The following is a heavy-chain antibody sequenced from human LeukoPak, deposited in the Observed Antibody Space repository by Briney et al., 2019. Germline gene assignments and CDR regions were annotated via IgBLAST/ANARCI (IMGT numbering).Heavy chain of an antibody. CDR2: ISGSGGST. J-gene: IGHJ4*02. CDR1: GFTFSSYS. V-gene: IGHV3-23*01. Sequence: PGGSLRLSCVVSGFTFSSYSMSWVRQAPGKGLEWVSAISGSGGSTYYADSVKGRFTISRDNSKNTLYLQMNSLRAEDTAVYYCAKDRGIISDYWGQGTLVTVSS. D-gene: IGHD3-10*01. CDR3: AKDRGIISDY.